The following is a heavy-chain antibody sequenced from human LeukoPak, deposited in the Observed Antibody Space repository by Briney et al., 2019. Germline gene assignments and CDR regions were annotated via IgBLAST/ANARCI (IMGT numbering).Heavy chain of an antibody. CDR3: AKANSGSYYDYFDY. Sequence: GSLRLSCAASGFTFSSYGMHWVRQAPGKGLEWVAFIRYNGSNKYYADSVKGRFTISRDNSKNTLYLQMNSLRAEDTAVYYCAKANSGSYYDYFDYWGQGTLVTVSS. CDR1: GFTFSSYG. V-gene: IGHV3-30*02. D-gene: IGHD1-26*01. J-gene: IGHJ4*02. CDR2: IRYNGSNK.